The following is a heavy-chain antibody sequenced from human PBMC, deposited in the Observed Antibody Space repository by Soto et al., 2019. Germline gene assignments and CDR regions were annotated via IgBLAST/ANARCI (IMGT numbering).Heavy chain of an antibody. CDR3: ARGAVVVPNGLIAGMDV. CDR2: IDPSSGTT. Sequence: VASVKVSCKPSGYSFTNFYVHWVRQAPGQGLEWMGIIDPSSGTTSYTQKFQGRVTMTRDTSMSTVYMELSSLRSEDTAVYYCARGAVVVPNGLIAGMDVWGLGTTVTVSS. J-gene: IGHJ6*02. V-gene: IGHV1-46*01. D-gene: IGHD2-15*01. CDR1: GYSFTNFY.